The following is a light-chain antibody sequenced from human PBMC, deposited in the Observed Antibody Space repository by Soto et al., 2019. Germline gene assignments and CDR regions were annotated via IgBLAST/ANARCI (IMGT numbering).Light chain of an antibody. CDR2: GAS. V-gene: IGKV3-20*01. CDR3: QQYGSSPPIT. Sequence: EIVLTQSPGTLSLSPRERATLSCRASRSVSSSYLAWYQQKPGQAPRLLIYGASSRATGIPDRFSGSGSGTDFTLTISRLEPEDFAVYYCQQYGSSPPITFGQGTRLEIK. J-gene: IGKJ5*01. CDR1: RSVSSSY.